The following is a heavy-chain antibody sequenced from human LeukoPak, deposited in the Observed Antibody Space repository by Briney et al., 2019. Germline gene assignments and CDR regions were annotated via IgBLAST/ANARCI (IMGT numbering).Heavy chain of an antibody. CDR1: GYSFTSYW. Sequence: GESLKISCKGSGYSFTSYWIGWVRQMPGKGLEWMGIIYPGDSDTRYSPSFQGQVTISADKSISTAYLQWSSLKASDTAMYYCARLTGYYDYVWGSYHYESLGYFDYWGQGTLVTVSS. CDR3: ARLTGYYDYVWGSYHYESLGYFDY. CDR2: IYPGDSDT. J-gene: IGHJ4*02. V-gene: IGHV5-51*01. D-gene: IGHD3-16*02.